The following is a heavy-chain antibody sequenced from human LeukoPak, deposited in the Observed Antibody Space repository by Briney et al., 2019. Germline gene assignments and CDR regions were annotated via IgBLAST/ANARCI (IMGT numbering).Heavy chain of an antibody. CDR3: ARAYNWNAPRGGVFDY. J-gene: IGHJ4*02. D-gene: IGHD1-20*01. CDR1: GFTFSSYA. CDR2: ISSNGGST. Sequence: GGSLRLSCAASGFTFSSYAMHWVRQAPGKGLEYVSAISSNGGSTYYANSVKGRFTISRDNAKNSLYLQMNSLRAEDTAVYYCARAYNWNAPRGGVFDYWGQGTLVTVSS. V-gene: IGHV3-64*01.